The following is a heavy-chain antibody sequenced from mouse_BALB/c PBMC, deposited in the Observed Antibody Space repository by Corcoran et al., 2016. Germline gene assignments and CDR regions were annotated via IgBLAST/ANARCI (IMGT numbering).Heavy chain of an antibody. V-gene: IGHV9-3-1*01. CDR2: INTYTGEP. CDR3: ASEPLAMDY. Sequence: QNQLVQSGTALKKTGETVKIFCNAAGYPVTNYGMNGVEQATGKGLNWLGWINTYTGEPTYADDFKGRFAFSLVTSASTAYLQINYLKNEDTATDFCASEPLAMDYLGQGTSVTVSS. CDR1: GYPVTNYG. J-gene: IGHJ4*01.